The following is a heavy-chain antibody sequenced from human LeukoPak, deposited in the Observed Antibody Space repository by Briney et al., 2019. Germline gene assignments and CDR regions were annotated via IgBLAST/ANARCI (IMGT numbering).Heavy chain of an antibody. V-gene: IGHV3-43*02. Sequence: GGSLRLSCTASGFAFQAFEMHWVRQVPGKGLEWVSLIKSDGGKTDYADSVRGRFTISRDNGENSLYLQMNSLRSEGSALYYCATWAFYHGVDVWGQGTMVTVSS. D-gene: IGHD1-26*01. J-gene: IGHJ6*02. CDR1: GFAFQAFE. CDR2: IKSDGGKT. CDR3: ATWAFYHGVDV.